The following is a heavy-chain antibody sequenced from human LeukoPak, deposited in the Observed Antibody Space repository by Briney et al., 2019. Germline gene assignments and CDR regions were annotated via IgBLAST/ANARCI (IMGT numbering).Heavy chain of an antibody. J-gene: IGHJ4*02. CDR2: ISYDGSNK. CDR3: ARDLEDLADY. V-gene: IGHV3-30-3*01. CDR1: GFTFSSYA. Sequence: GGSLRLSCADSGFTFSSYAMHWVRQAPGKGLEWVAVISYDGSNKYYADSAKGRFTISRDNSKNTLYLQMNSLRAGDTAVYYCARDLEDLADYWGQGTLVTVSS. D-gene: IGHD2-15*01.